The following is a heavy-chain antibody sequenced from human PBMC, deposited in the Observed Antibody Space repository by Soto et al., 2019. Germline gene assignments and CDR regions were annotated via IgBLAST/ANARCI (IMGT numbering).Heavy chain of an antibody. CDR1: GFTFTNAW. J-gene: IGHJ6*03. Sequence: EVQLVESGGALVKPGGSLRLSCAASGFTFTNAWINWVRQAPGKGLEWVGGIQSTTDGEATQYAAPVRGRITISRDDAKNTMYLQMSSLKPEDTAVYYCTTRFPTNNSGDYRYKDLWGKGTTVIVSS. D-gene: IGHD1-1*01. V-gene: IGHV3-15*02. CDR2: IQSTTDGEAT. CDR3: TTRFPTNNSGDYRYKDL.